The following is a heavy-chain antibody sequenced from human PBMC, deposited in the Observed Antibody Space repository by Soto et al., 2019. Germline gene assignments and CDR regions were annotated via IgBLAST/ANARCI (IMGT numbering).Heavy chain of an antibody. J-gene: IGHJ4*02. CDR2: IYYSGST. CDR3: ARGSSGWYFDY. V-gene: IGHV4-30-4*01. Sequence: QVQLQESGPGLVKPSQTLSLTCTVSGGSISSGDYSWSWIRQPPGKGLEWIGYIYYSGSTYHNPSLKSRVTISVDTSKNQFSLKLSSVTAADTAVYYCARGSSGWYFDYWGQGTLVTVSS. CDR1: GGSISSGDYS. D-gene: IGHD6-19*01.